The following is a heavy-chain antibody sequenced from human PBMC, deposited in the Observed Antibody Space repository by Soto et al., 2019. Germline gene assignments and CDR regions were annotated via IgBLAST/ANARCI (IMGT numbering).Heavy chain of an antibody. CDR2: VYYTGGS. J-gene: IGHJ4*02. D-gene: IGHD6-19*01. CDR1: GFSSSSGDYY. CDR3: ARDYRSGYDN. Sequence: SDTLSLTCPFSGFSSSSGDYYWSWIRQPPGKGLEWIAYVYYTGGSYYNPSLKSRATISVDTSKNQFSLKVSSVTATDTAVYYCARDYRSGYDNWGQGILVNVSA. V-gene: IGHV4-30-4*02.